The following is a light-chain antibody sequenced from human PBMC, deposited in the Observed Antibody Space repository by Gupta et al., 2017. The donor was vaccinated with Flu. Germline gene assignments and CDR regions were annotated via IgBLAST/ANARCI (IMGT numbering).Light chain of an antibody. J-gene: IGKJ3*01. CDR1: QSVSSSY. V-gene: IGKV3-20*01. CDR2: GAS. Sequence: GTLSLSPGERAPLSCRASQSVSSSYFAWYQQKPGQAPRLLIYGASSRATGIPDRFSGSGSGTDFTLTISRLEPEDFAVYFCQQYGSSPFTFGPGTKVAIK. CDR3: QQYGSSPFT.